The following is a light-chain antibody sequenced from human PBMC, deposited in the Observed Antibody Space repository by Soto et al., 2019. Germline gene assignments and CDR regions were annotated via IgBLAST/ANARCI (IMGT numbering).Light chain of an antibody. J-gene: IGKJ1*01. Sequence: EIVLTQSPGTLSLSPGERATLSCRASQRVSSTYLAWYQQKPGQAPRLLIYGASSRATGVPDRFSGSGSGTDFTLTITRLEPEDFAVYYCQQYGSSPRTFGQGTLVEIK. V-gene: IGKV3-20*01. CDR2: GAS. CDR1: QRVSSTY. CDR3: QQYGSSPRT.